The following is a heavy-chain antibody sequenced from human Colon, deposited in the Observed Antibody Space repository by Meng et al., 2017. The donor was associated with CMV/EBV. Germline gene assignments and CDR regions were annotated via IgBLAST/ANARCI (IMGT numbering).Heavy chain of an antibody. CDR1: GGSISSGDYY. CDR3: ASLGYYYDSSGYYSR. V-gene: IGHV4-30-4*08. CDR2: IYYSGST. Sequence: SETLSLTCTVSGGSISSGDYYWSWIRQPPGKGLEWIGYIYYSGSTYYNPSLKSRVTISVDTSKNQFSLKLSSVTAADTAVYYCASLGYYYDSSGYYSRWGQGTLVTVSS. D-gene: IGHD3-22*01. J-gene: IGHJ4*02.